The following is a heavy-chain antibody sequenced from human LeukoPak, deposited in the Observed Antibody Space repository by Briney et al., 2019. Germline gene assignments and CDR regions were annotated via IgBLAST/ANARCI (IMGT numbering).Heavy chain of an antibody. CDR1: GFTFSGYS. V-gene: IGHV3-21*01. D-gene: IGHD2-2*01. Sequence: GGSLRLSCAASGFTFSGYSMNWVRHAPGKGLEWVSSISSSSSYIYYADSVKGRFTIPRDNAKNSLYLQMNSLRAEDTAVYYCARDGVPAATNYYYYYYMDVWGKGTTVTVSS. CDR2: ISSSSSYI. CDR3: ARDGVPAATNYYYYYYMDV. J-gene: IGHJ6*03.